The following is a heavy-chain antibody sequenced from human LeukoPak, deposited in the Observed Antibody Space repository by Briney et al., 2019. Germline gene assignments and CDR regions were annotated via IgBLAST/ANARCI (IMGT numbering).Heavy chain of an antibody. V-gene: IGHV3-30-3*01. J-gene: IGHJ4*02. CDR2: ISYDGSNK. Sequence: GGSLRLSCAASGFTFSSYAMHWVRQAPGKGLEWVAVISYDGSNKCYADSVKGRFTISRDSSKNTLYLQMNSLRAEDTAVYYCATLLVGATVDYWGQGTLVTVSS. CDR1: GFTFSSYA. CDR3: ATLLVGATVDY. D-gene: IGHD1-26*01.